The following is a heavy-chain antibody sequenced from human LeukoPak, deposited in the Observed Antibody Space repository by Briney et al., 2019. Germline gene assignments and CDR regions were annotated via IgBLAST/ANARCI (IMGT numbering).Heavy chain of an antibody. V-gene: IGHV4-39*07. Sequence: SETLSLTCTVSGGSISSYYWGWIRQPPGKGLEWIWSMYYSGSTYYNPSLKSRVTISINTSKNQFSLKLSSVTAADTAVYYCARAKEIYGSGSYYPNNYYYYYMDVWGKGTTVTISS. CDR3: ARAKEIYGSGSYYPNNYYYYYMDV. J-gene: IGHJ6*03. CDR1: GGSISSYY. CDR2: MYYSGST. D-gene: IGHD3-10*01.